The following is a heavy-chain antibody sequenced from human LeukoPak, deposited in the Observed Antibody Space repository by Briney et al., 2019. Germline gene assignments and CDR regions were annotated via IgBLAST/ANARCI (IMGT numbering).Heavy chain of an antibody. CDR3: ARAVSMQIWWETVFDP. J-gene: IGHJ5*02. Sequence: SETLSLTCTVSGGSMTSGNYYWTWIRQRPGRCLEWIGHTFYTGSTYYNPSLKNRLSISVDTSKNQFSLNLTSVTAADTAVYFCARAVSMQIWWETVFDPWGQGTQVTVSS. V-gene: IGHV4-31*03. D-gene: IGHD1-26*01. CDR1: GGSMTSGNYY. CDR2: TFYTGST.